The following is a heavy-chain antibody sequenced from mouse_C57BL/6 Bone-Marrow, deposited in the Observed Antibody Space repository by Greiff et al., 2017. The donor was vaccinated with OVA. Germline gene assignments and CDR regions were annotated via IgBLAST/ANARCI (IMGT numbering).Heavy chain of an antibody. CDR3: ARRGGVYFFDY. D-gene: IGHD1-1*02. Sequence: EVQLQQSGPELVKPGDSVKISCKASGYSFTGYFMNWVMQSHGKSLEWIGRINPYNGDTFYNQKFKGKATLTVDKSSSTAHMELRSLTSEDSAVYYCARRGGVYFFDYWGQGTTLTVSS. J-gene: IGHJ2*01. CDR1: GYSFTGYF. V-gene: IGHV1-20*01. CDR2: INPYNGDT.